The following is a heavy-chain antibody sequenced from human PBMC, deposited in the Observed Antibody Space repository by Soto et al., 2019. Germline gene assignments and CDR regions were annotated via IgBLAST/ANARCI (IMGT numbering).Heavy chain of an antibody. V-gene: IGHV3-23*01. J-gene: IGHJ4*02. CDR3: AKDPDISGWYQTDLDY. CDR2: ISNNGGST. D-gene: IGHD6-19*01. CDR1: GVIFSSFA. Sequence: GGSQKLSCGASGVIFSSFAMSWVRQAPGKGLEWVSTISNNGGSTYSADSVKGRFTISRDNSKNTLYLQMNSLRAEDTAVYYCAKDPDISGWYQTDLDYWGQGTLVTVAS.